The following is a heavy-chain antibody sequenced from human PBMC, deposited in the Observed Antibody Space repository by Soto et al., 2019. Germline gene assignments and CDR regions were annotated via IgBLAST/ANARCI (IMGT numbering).Heavy chain of an antibody. D-gene: IGHD6-19*01. CDR1: GYSMSTGYY. CDR3: ARGTWGYSSGWRHNWFDP. J-gene: IGHJ5*02. Sequence: SETLSLTCTVSGYSMSTGYYWAWVRQSPGKGLEWIGSVYRSGASYYSPTLKSRVTISVDTSKNQFSLHLKSVTAADAAVYYCARGTWGYSSGWRHNWFDPWGQGTLVTVSS. V-gene: IGHV4-38-2*02. CDR2: VYRSGAS.